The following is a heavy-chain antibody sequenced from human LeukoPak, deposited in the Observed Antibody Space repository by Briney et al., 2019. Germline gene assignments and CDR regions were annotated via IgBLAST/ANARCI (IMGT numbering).Heavy chain of an antibody. V-gene: IGHV3-23*01. CDR3: AKANSGGRRFDY. CDR1: LFTFSSYG. Sequence: GGSLRLSCAASLFTFSSYGMSWVRQAPGKGLEWVSAISGSGGTTYYADSVKGRFTISRDNSKNTLYLQMNSLRAEDTAVYYCAKANSGGRRFDYWGQGTLVTVSS. J-gene: IGHJ4*02. CDR2: ISGSGGTT. D-gene: IGHD3-16*01.